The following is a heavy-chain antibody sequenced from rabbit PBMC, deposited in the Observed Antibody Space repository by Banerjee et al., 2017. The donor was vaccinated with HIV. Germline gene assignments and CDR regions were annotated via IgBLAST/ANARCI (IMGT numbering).Heavy chain of an antibody. D-gene: IGHD7-1*01. CDR3: ARGDGAYAGYDGL. J-gene: IGHJ3*01. Sequence: QEQLEESGGGLVTPGGTLTLTCTASGFTISSYGVSWVRQAPGKGLEWIGDIDAGSGSTYYARWVNGRFTISSHNAQNTLYLQLNSLTAADTATYFCARGDGAYAGYDGLWGQGTLVTVS. CDR2: IDAGSGST. V-gene: IGHV1S36*01. CDR1: GFTISSYG.